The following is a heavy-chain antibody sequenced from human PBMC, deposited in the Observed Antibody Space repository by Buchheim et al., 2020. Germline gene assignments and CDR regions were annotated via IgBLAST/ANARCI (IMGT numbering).Heavy chain of an antibody. CDR2: INPSAGNT. D-gene: IGHD6-6*01. V-gene: IGHV1-46*01. J-gene: IGHJ4*02. Sequence: QVQLVQSGAEVKKPGASVKVSCKASGYTFTRNHMHWVRQAPGQGLEWMGTINPSAGNTSYAQRFQGRVTITRATSTSKVSMELSSLRSEDTAVYYCARESVAARSAAAFTYWGQGTL. CDR3: ARESVAARSAAAFTY. CDR1: GYTFTRNH.